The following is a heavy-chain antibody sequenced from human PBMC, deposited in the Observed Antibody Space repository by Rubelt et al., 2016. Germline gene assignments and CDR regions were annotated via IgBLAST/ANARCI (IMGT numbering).Heavy chain of an antibody. D-gene: IGHD2-2*01. Sequence: PGMGLEWVSSISSSSSYIYYADSVKGRFTISRDNAKNSLYLQMNSLRAEDTAVYYCASGYCSSTSCYPGWFDPWGQGTLVTVSS. V-gene: IGHV3-21*01. J-gene: IGHJ5*02. CDR2: ISSSSSYI. CDR3: ASGYCSSTSCYPGWFDP.